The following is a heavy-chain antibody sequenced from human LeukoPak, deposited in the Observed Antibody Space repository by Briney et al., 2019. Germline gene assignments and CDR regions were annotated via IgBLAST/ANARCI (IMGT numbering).Heavy chain of an antibody. Sequence: ASVKVSCKASGYTFTSYAMHWVRQAPGQRLEWMGWINAGNGNTKYSQKFQGRVTITRDTSASTAYMELSSLRSEDTAVYYCARDPQYSSSWGIFDYWGQGTLVTVSS. CDR1: GYTFTSYA. CDR2: INAGNGNT. J-gene: IGHJ4*02. D-gene: IGHD6-13*01. V-gene: IGHV1-3*01. CDR3: ARDPQYSSSWGIFDY.